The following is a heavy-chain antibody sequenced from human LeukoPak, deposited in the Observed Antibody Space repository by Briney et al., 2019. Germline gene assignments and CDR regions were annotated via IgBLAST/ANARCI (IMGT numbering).Heavy chain of an antibody. CDR2: ISGSGGST. CDR3: AKVLGTLTSLGRNDY. V-gene: IGHV3-23*01. J-gene: IGHJ4*02. Sequence: GGSLRLSCAASGFTFSSYAMSWVRQAPGKGLEWVSAISGSGGSTYYADSVKGRFTISRDNSKNTVYLQMNSLRAEDTAVYYCAKVLGTLTSLGRNDYWGQGTLVTVSS. D-gene: IGHD3-9*01. CDR1: GFTFSSYA.